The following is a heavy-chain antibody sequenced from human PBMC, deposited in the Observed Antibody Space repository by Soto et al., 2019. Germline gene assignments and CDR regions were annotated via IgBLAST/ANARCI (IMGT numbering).Heavy chain of an antibody. D-gene: IGHD6-25*01. CDR3: AKGGFGGYGMDV. CDR2: ITWDGGSI. V-gene: IGHV3-43*01. Sequence: PGGSLRLSCAASGFNFHDYTIHWVRQSPRKGLEWVSFITWDGGSIYYADSVKGRFTISRDNSKNSLTLEMNSLRSEDSGVYYCAKGGFGGYGMDVWGQGTTVTVSS. CDR1: GFNFHDYT. J-gene: IGHJ6*02.